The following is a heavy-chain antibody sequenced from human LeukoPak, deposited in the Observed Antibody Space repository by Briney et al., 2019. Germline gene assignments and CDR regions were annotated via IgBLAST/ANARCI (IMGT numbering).Heavy chain of an antibody. J-gene: IGHJ1*01. Sequence: GGSLRLSCAASGFTFSTYWMHWVRQAPGKGLVWASRIKSDGSTNYADSVKGRFTISRDNAKNTVSLQMNSLRPEDTGVYYCARAPSEIGGYYPEYFRHWGQGTLVTVSS. D-gene: IGHD3-22*01. V-gene: IGHV3-74*01. CDR3: ARAPSEIGGYYPEYFRH. CDR1: GFTFSTYW. CDR2: IKSDGST.